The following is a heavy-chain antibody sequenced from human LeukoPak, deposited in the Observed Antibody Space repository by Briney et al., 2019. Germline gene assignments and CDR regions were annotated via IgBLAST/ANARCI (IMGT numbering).Heavy chain of an antibody. CDR2: ISAYNGNT. Sequence: GASVKVSCEASGYTFTSYGISWVRQAPGQGLEWMGWISAYNGNTNYAQKLQGRVTMTTDTSTSTAYMELRSLRSDDTAVYYCARDRADILTGYYRAIDYWGQGTLVTVSS. D-gene: IGHD3-9*01. CDR1: GYTFTSYG. CDR3: ARDRADILTGYYRAIDY. J-gene: IGHJ4*02. V-gene: IGHV1-18*01.